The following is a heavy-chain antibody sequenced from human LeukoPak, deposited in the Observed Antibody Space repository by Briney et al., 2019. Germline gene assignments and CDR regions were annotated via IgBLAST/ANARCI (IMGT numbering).Heavy chain of an antibody. CDR2: ISSSSSYI. D-gene: IGHD3-9*01. CDR1: GFTFSSYS. CDR3: ARDPTGENPYYYYGMDV. V-gene: IGHV3-21*01. J-gene: IGHJ6*02. Sequence: GSLRLSCAASGFTFSSYSMNWVRPAPGKGLEWVSSISSSSSYIYYADSVKGRFTISRDNAKNSLYLQMNSLRAEDTAVYYCARDPTGENPYYYYGMDVWGQGTTVTVSS.